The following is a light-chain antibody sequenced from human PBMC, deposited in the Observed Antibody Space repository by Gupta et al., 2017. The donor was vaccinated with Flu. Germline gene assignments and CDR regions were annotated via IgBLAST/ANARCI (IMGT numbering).Light chain of an antibody. CDR2: GAS. V-gene: IGKV3-20*01. J-gene: IGKJ3*01. CDR1: QAVSGTN. Sequence: EIVLTQSPGTLSLSPGERVTLSCRASQAVSGTNLAWYQQKPGQSPRLIIYGASSRATGIPDRFSGSGSGTDFTLKISRLEPEDVAVYYCNQYVKTPRTFGHGTNVDIK. CDR3: NQYVKTPRT.